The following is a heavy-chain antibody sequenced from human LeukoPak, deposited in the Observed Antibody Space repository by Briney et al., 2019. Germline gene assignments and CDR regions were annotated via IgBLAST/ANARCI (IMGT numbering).Heavy chain of an antibody. J-gene: IGHJ5*01. V-gene: IGHV4-4*02. CDR2: IWHSGST. D-gene: IGHD2-2*01. Sequence: SGTLSLTCAVSGASISNTKWWTWVRQPPGKGLEWIGEIWHSGSTNYNPSLKSRITISVDESKNQFSLKLNSVTAADTAVYYCARGTYFDSRGQGTLVTVSS. CDR3: ARGTYFDS. CDR1: GASISNTKW.